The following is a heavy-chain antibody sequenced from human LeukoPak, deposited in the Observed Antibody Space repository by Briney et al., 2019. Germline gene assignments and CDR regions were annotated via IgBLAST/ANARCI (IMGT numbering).Heavy chain of an antibody. Sequence: SETLSLTCTVSGGSISSSSYYWGWIRQPPGKGLEWIGSIYYSGSTYYNPSLKSRVTISVDTSKNQFSLKLSSVTAADTAVYYCARSSTMVRGVTFDYWGQGTLVTVSS. CDR1: GGSISSSSYY. CDR2: IYYSGST. D-gene: IGHD3-10*01. V-gene: IGHV4-39*07. J-gene: IGHJ4*02. CDR3: ARSSTMVRGVTFDY.